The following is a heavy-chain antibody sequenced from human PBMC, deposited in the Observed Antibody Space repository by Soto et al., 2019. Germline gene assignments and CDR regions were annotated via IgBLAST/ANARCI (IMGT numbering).Heavy chain of an antibody. CDR3: ARDLAVGLVDY. CDR1: GYTFTSYG. J-gene: IGHJ4*02. V-gene: IGHV1-18*01. D-gene: IGHD6-19*01. CDR2: ISAYNGNT. Sequence: QVQLVQSGAEVKKPGASVKVSCKASGYTFTSYGISWVRQAPGQGLEWMGWISAYNGNTKYAQKIQGRVTMTTDTSTSTASMEVRSLRSDDTAVYYCARDLAVGLVDYWGQGTLVTVSS.